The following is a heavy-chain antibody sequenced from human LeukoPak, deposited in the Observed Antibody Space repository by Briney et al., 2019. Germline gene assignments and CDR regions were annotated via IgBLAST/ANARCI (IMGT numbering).Heavy chain of an antibody. CDR1: GYTFTGYY. CDR2: INPNSGGT. V-gene: IGHV1-2*02. J-gene: IGHJ4*02. Sequence: ASVKASCKASGYTFTGYYMHWVRQAPGQGLEWMGWINPNSGGTNYAQKFQGRVTMTRDTSISTAYMELSRLRSDDTAVYYCASPQFYGSGSYFRDYWGQGTLVTVSS. D-gene: IGHD3-10*01. CDR3: ASPQFYGSGSYFRDY.